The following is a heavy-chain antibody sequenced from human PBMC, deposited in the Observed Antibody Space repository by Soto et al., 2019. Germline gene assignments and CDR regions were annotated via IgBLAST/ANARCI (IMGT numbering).Heavy chain of an antibody. V-gene: IGHV3-33*01. Sequence: GGSLRLSCAASGFTFSSYGMHWVRQAPGKGLEWVAVIWYDGSNKYYADSVKGRFTISRDNSKNTLYLQMNSLRAQDTAVYYCARGKRYEFWSGYPPVSGMDVWVQGPTLAVSS. J-gene: IGHJ6*02. CDR2: IWYDGSNK. D-gene: IGHD3-3*01. CDR1: GFTFSSYG. CDR3: ARGKRYEFWSGYPPVSGMDV.